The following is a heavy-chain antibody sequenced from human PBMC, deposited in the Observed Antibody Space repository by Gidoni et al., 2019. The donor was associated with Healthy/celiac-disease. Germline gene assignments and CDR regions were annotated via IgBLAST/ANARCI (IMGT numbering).Heavy chain of an antibody. CDR3: AKDLYSKEGMDV. V-gene: IGHV3-30*18. D-gene: IGHD4-4*01. CDR2: ISYDGSNK. Sequence: QVQLVESGGGVVQPGRSLRLPCTASGFTFSTSGMHWFGQAPGKGLEWVAVISYDGSNKYYADSVKGRFTISRDNSKNTLYLQMNSLRAEDTAVYYCAKDLYSKEGMDVWGQGTTVTVSS. CDR1: GFTFSTSG. J-gene: IGHJ6*02.